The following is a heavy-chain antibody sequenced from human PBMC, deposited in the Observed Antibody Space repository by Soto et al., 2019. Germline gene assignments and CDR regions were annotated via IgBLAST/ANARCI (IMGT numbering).Heavy chain of an antibody. CDR3: ARVVMTTVPASFYYGMDV. V-gene: IGHV1-69*18. CDR1: GGTLSSYA. Sequence: QVQLVQSGAEVKKPGSSVTVSCKASGGTLSSYALSWVRQAPGQGLEWMGRITPFSVAPNYAQKFQDRVTITADASTSTVYMELTGLTSEDTAVYYCARVVMTTVPASFYYGMDVWGQGTSVIVS. J-gene: IGHJ6*02. D-gene: IGHD4-4*01. CDR2: ITPFSVAP.